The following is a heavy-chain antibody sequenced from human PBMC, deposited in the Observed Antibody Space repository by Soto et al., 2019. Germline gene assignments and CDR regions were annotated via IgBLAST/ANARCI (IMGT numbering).Heavy chain of an antibody. V-gene: IGHV3-30*18. Sequence: GALRLSCAASGFTFISYGMHWVRQAPCKGLEWVAVISYDGSNKYYADSVKGRFTISRDNSKNTLYLQMNSLRAEDTAVYYCAKDMVRGSRGMDVWGQGTTVTVSS. D-gene: IGHD3-10*01. CDR1: GFTFISYG. CDR3: AKDMVRGSRGMDV. CDR2: ISYDGSNK. J-gene: IGHJ6*02.